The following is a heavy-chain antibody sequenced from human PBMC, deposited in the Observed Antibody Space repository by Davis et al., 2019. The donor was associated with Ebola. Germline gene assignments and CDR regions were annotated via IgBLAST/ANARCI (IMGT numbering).Heavy chain of an antibody. J-gene: IGHJ4*02. CDR3: VRVGKQWLVSL. CDR2: IKQDASEK. Sequence: PGGSLRLSCAASGFTFSSYAMSWVRQAPGKGLEWVANIKQDASEKYYVDSVKGRYIISRDNAKTSVFMQMNSLRAEDTGIYYCVRVGKQWLVSLWGQGTLVTVSS. CDR1: GFTFSSYA. V-gene: IGHV3-7*01. D-gene: IGHD6-19*01.